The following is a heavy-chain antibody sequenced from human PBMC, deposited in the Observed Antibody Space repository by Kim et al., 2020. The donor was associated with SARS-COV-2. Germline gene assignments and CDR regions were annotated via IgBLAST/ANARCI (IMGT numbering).Heavy chain of an antibody. Sequence: GGSLRLSCAASGFTFSSYSMNWVRQAPGKGLEWVSSISSSSSYIYYADSVKGRFTISRDNAKNSLYLQMNSLRAEDTAVYYCARDLYDFWSGYNPSYGMDVWGQGTTVTVSS. V-gene: IGHV3-21*01. J-gene: IGHJ6*02. D-gene: IGHD3-3*01. CDR1: GFTFSSYS. CDR3: ARDLYDFWSGYNPSYGMDV. CDR2: ISSSSSYI.